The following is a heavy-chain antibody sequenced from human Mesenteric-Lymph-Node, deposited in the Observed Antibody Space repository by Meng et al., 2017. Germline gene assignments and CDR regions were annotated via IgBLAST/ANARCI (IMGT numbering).Heavy chain of an antibody. Sequence: SDPTLVKPTQTLTLTCTFSGFSLSTSGMCVSWIRQPPGKALEWLALIDWDDDKYYSTSLKNRLTISKDTSKNQVVLTMTNMDPVDTATYYCARIRLYDSSGYYTATNAFDIWGQGTMVTVSS. D-gene: IGHD3-22*01. CDR2: IDWDDDK. J-gene: IGHJ3*02. V-gene: IGHV2-70*01. CDR3: ARIRLYDSSGYYTATNAFDI. CDR1: GFSLSTSGMC.